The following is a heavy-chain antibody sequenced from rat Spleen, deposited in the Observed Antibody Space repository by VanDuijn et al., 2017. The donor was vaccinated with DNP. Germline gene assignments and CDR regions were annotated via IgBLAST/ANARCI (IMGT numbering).Heavy chain of an antibody. CDR1: GFTLSDYY. CDR2: SNYAGGST. D-gene: IGHD1-3*01. J-gene: IGHJ2*01. Sequence: EVQLVESGGGLVQPGRSLRLSCGASGFTLSDYYMAWVRQAPTKGLEWVAYSNYAGGSTYHGDSVRGRFTISRDNAKNTLYLQMNSLRSEDMATYYCTRHVLPLRVWDYWGQGVMVTVSS. CDR3: TRHVLPLRVWDY. V-gene: IGHV5-22*01.